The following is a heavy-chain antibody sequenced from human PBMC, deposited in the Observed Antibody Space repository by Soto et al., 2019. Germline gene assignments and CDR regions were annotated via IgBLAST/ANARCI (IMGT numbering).Heavy chain of an antibody. CDR3: ATITIFGVVPNYFDY. D-gene: IGHD3-3*01. CDR2: IFYSGTT. Sequence: SETLSLTCTVSGGSISSYYWSWIRQPPGKGLEWIGNIFYSGTTYYNPSLKSRVTISVDTSKNQFSLKLSSVTAADTAVYYCATITIFGVVPNYFDYCGQGTLVTVSS. J-gene: IGHJ4*02. CDR1: GGSISSYY. V-gene: IGHV4-59*04.